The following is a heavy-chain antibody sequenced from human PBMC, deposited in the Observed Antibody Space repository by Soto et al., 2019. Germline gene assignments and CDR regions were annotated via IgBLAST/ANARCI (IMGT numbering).Heavy chain of an antibody. J-gene: IGHJ6*02. CDR2: IDWDDDK. Sequence: SGPTLVNPTQTLTLTCTFSGFSLSTSGMCVSWIRQPPGKALEWLALIDWDDDKYYSTSLKTRLTISKDTSKNQVVLTMTNMDPVYTATYYCVRILYDSSGYPPRDYGRDFWGQGTTVTVSS. D-gene: IGHD3-22*01. CDR1: GFSLSTSGMC. CDR3: VRILYDSSGYPPRDYGRDF. V-gene: IGHV2-70*01.